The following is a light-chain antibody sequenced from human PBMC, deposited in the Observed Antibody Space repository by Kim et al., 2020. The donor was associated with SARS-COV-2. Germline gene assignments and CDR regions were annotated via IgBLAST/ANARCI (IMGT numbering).Light chain of an antibody. CDR3: SSYTSSSTYV. CDR2: DVS. Sequence: QSALTQSASVSGSPGQSITISCTGTSSDVGDYNYVSWYQQHPGKAPKLMINDVSKRPSGVSNRFSGSKSGNTASLTISGLQAEDEADYYCSSYTSSSTYVFGTGTKVTVL. V-gene: IGLV2-14*01. J-gene: IGLJ1*01. CDR1: SSDVGDYNY.